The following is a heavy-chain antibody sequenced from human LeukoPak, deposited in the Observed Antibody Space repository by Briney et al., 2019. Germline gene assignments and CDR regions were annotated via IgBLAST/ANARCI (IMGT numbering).Heavy chain of an antibody. Sequence: GRSLRLSCAASGFTFSSYAMHWVRQAPGKGLEWVAVISYDGSNKYYADSVKGRFTISRDNSKNTLYLQMNSLRAEDTAVYYCARTTKYVLLWFGEPCFDYWGQGTLVTVSS. J-gene: IGHJ4*02. CDR3: ARTTKYVLLWFGEPCFDY. CDR1: GFTFSSYA. D-gene: IGHD3-10*01. V-gene: IGHV3-30-3*01. CDR2: ISYDGSNK.